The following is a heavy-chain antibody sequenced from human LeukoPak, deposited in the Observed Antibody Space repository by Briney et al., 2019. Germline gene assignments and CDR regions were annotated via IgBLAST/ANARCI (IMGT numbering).Heavy chain of an antibody. Sequence: GGSLRLSCAASGFTFSDYYMSWIRQAPGKGLEWVSYISSSSSYTNYADSVKGRFTISRDNPKNSLYLQMNSLRAEDTAVYYCARELQWLSAGGMDVWGQGTTVTVSS. CDR1: GFTFSDYY. J-gene: IGHJ6*02. D-gene: IGHD3-22*01. V-gene: IGHV3-11*05. CDR2: ISSSSSYT. CDR3: ARELQWLSAGGMDV.